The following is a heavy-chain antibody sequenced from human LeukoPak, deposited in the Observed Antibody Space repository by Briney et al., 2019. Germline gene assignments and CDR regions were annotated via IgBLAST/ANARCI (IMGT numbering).Heavy chain of an antibody. V-gene: IGHV1-69*05. J-gene: IGHJ4*02. Sequence: GASVKVSCKASGGTFSSYAISWVRQAPGQGLEWMGGIIPIFGTANYAQKFQGRVTITTDESTSTAYMELSSLRSEDTAVYYCARDPQIIYDSSSYYPLYFDYWGQGTLVTVSS. CDR2: IIPIFGTA. D-gene: IGHD3-22*01. CDR3: ARDPQIIYDSSSYYPLYFDY. CDR1: GGTFSSYA.